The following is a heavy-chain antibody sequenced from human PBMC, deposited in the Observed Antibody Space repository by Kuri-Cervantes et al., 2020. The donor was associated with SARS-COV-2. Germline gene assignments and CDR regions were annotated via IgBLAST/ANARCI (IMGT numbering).Heavy chain of an antibody. CDR3: SKVPALTDTAMVLVYFDY. J-gene: IGHJ4*01. Sequence: SVKVSCKVSGYTLTELSMYWVRQAPGQALEWMGIINPSSGSTSYAQKFQGRVTMTRDTSTSTVYMELGSLRSEDTAVYYFSKVPALTDTAMVLVYFDYWGQGTLVTVSS. V-gene: IGHV1-46*01. CDR2: INPSSGST. D-gene: IGHD5-18*01. CDR1: GYTLTELS.